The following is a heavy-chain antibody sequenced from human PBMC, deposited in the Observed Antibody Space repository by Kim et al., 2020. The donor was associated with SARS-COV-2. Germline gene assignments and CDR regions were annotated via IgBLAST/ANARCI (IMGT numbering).Heavy chain of an antibody. CDR1: GFTFSSYS. CDR2: ISSSSSTI. J-gene: IGHJ4*03. D-gene: IGHD6-13*01. CDR3: ARDYSSSWYIGGYFDY. V-gene: IGHV3-48*04. Sequence: GGSLRLSCAASGFTFSSYSMNWVRQAPGKGLEWVSYISSSSSTIYYADSVKGRFTISRDNAKNSLYLQMNSLRAEDTAVYYWARDYSSSWYIGGYFDYWGQGTLGTVCS.